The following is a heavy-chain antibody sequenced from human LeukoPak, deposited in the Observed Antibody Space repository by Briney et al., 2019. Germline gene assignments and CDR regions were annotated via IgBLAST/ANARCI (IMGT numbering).Heavy chain of an antibody. CDR3: ARREDYGSGKRDY. V-gene: IGHV1-69*04. J-gene: IGHJ4*02. D-gene: IGHD3-10*01. Sequence: SVKVSCKASGGTFSSYAISWVRQAPGQGLEWMGRIIPILGIANYAQKFQGRVTITADKSTSTAYMELSSLRSEDTAVYYCARREDYGSGKRDYRGQGTLVTVSS. CDR1: GGTFSSYA. CDR2: IIPILGIA.